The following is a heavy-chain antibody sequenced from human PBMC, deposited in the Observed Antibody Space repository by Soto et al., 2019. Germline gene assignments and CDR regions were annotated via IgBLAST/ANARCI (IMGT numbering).Heavy chain of an antibody. CDR1: GGSNSSGGYS. Sequence: QLQLQESGSGLVKPSQTLSLTCAVSGGSNSSGGYSWSWIRQPPGKGLEWIGYIYHSGSTYYNPSLKSRVTISVDRSKNQFSLKLSSVTAADTAVYYCARGGSSSWYVLIDYWGQGTLVTVSS. CDR2: IYHSGST. D-gene: IGHD6-13*01. V-gene: IGHV4-30-2*01. J-gene: IGHJ4*02. CDR3: ARGGSSSWYVLIDY.